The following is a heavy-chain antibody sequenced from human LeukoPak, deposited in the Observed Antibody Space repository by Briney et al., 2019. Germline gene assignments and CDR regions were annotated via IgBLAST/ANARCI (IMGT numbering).Heavy chain of an antibody. J-gene: IGHJ4*02. D-gene: IGHD3-3*01. CDR3: ARAHYDFWSGYRPIFDY. Sequence: ASVKVSCKASGYTFTGYYMHWVRQAPGQGLEWMGWINPNSGGTNYAQKFQGRVTMTRDTSISTAYMELSRLRSDDTAVCYCARAHYDFWSGYRPIFDYWGQGTLVTVSS. CDR2: INPNSGGT. CDR1: GYTFTGYY. V-gene: IGHV1-2*02.